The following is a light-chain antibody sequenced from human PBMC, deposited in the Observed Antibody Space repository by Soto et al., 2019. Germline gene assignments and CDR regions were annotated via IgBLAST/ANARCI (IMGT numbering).Light chain of an antibody. V-gene: IGKV1-5*03. CDR1: QSISSW. CDR3: KQYSSYST. Sequence: DIQMTQSPSTLSASVGDRVTITCRASQSISSWLAWYQQKPGKAPKLLLYKASSLDSGVPSRFSVSASGTEFTLTICILQPDDFATYYCKQYSSYSTVGQGTKLEIK. CDR2: KAS. J-gene: IGKJ2*01.